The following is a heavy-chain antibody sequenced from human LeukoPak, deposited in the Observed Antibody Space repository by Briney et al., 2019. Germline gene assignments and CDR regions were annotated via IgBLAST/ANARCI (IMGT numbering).Heavy chain of an antibody. CDR3: AKYGPQDSGSSHFDY. J-gene: IGHJ4*02. Sequence: GGSLRLSCAVPGFTFSNYAMSWVRQAPGKGLEWVSAIRDSGSSTHYADSVKGRFTTSRDNSKNTLFLQMNSLRAEDTAIYYCAKYGPQDSGSSHFDYWGQGALVTVSS. CDR2: IRDSGSST. V-gene: IGHV3-23*01. D-gene: IGHD1-26*01. CDR1: GFTFSNYA.